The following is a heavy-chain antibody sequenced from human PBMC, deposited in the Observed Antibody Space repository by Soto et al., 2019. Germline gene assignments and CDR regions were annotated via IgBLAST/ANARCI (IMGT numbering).Heavy chain of an antibody. Sequence: PSETLSLTCTVSGGSISLHYWSWIRQPPGKGLEWIGYIYYSGSTTYNPSLKSRVTISADTSKNQFSLKLTSVTAADTAAYYCARDAGGPFDSWGQGTLVTVSS. J-gene: IGHJ4*02. V-gene: IGHV4-59*11. D-gene: IGHD2-15*01. CDR1: GGSISLHY. CDR2: IYYSGST. CDR3: ARDAGGPFDS.